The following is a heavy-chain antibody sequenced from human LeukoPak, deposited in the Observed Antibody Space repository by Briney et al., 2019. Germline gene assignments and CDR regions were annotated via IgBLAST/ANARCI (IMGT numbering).Heavy chain of an antibody. D-gene: IGHD6-19*01. CDR2: INPNSGDT. CDR1: GYTFTGYY. CDR3: VRLAVAGTDFDY. V-gene: IGHV1-2*02. Sequence: EASVKVSCKASGYTFTGYYIHWVRQAPGQGLEWMGWINPNSGDTNYAQKFQGRVTMTRDTSISTAYMELSRLRSDDTAVYYCVRLAVAGTDFDYWGQGTLVTVSS. J-gene: IGHJ4*02.